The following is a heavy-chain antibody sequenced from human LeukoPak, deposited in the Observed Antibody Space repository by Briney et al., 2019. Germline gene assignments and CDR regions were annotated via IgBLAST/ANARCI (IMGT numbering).Heavy chain of an antibody. CDR3: ARGSGSFVFDY. V-gene: IGHV3-30*02. D-gene: IGHD3-10*01. CDR1: GFTFSSAG. J-gene: IGHJ4*02. Sequence: PGGSLRLSCAASGFTFSSAGMHWVRQAPGKGLEWVEFVGNNGRNTYYADSVNSRFTISKDNSNNTMYLQMNSLRAEYTAVYYCARGSGSFVFDYWGQGTLVTVSS. CDR2: VGNNGRNT.